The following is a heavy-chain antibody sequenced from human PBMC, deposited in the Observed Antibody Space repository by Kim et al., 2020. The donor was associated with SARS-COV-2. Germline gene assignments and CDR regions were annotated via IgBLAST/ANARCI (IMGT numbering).Heavy chain of an antibody. CDR3: ARGGLDDSSGYYSDAFDI. V-gene: IGHV3-30*07. D-gene: IGHD3-22*01. Sequence: KGRFTISRDNSKNTLYLQRNSLRAEATAVYYCARGGLDDSSGYYSDAFDIWGQGTMVTVSS. J-gene: IGHJ3*02.